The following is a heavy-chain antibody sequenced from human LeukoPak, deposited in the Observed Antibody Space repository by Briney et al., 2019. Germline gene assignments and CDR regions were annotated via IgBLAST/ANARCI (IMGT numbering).Heavy chain of an antibody. V-gene: IGHV4-34*01. CDR3: ARESQQLVPYFDY. CDR1: GGSFSGYY. CDR2: INHSGST. J-gene: IGHJ4*02. Sequence: SGTLSLTCAVYGGSFSGYYWSWIRQPPGKGLEWIGEINHSGSTNYNPSLKSRVTISVDTSKNQFSLKLSSVTAADTAVYYCARESQQLVPYFDYWGQGTLVTVSS. D-gene: IGHD6-13*01.